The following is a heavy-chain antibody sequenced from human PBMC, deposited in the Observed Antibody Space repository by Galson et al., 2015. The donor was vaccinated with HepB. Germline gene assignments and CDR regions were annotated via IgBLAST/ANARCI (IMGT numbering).Heavy chain of an antibody. CDR3: ARAGVLRFLEWLRY. Sequence: SVKVSCKASGYTFTSYAMNWVRQAPGQGLEWMGWINTSTGNPTYAQGFTGRFVFSLDTSVSTAYLQISSLKAEDTAVYYCARAGVLRFLEWLRYWGQGTLVTVSS. V-gene: IGHV7-4-1*02. D-gene: IGHD3-3*01. J-gene: IGHJ4*02. CDR2: INTSTGNP. CDR1: GYTFTSYA.